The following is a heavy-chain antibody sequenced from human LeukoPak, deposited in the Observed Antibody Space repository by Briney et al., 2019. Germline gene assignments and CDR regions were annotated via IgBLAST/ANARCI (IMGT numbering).Heavy chain of an antibody. CDR3: AGFQGGWDPPSWFDP. Sequence: PSETLFLTCTVSGGSISSYYWSWIRQPPGKGLEWTGYIYYSGSTNYNPSLKSRVTISVDTSKNQFSLKLSSVTAADTAVYYCAGFQGGWDPPSWFDPWGQGTLVTVSS. D-gene: IGHD1-26*01. V-gene: IGHV4-59*01. CDR1: GGSISSYY. CDR2: IYYSGST. J-gene: IGHJ5*02.